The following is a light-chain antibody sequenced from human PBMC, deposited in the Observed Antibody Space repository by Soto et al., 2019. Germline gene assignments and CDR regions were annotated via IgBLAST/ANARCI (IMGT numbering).Light chain of an antibody. CDR3: QQYGSSPWT. CDR2: GAS. CDR1: QSVSSSY. J-gene: IGKJ1*01. Sequence: EIVMTQSPASLSVSPGERATLSCRASQSVSSSYLAWYQQKPGQAPRLLIYGASSRATGIPGRFSGSGSGTDLTLTISRLEPEDFAVYYCQQYGSSPWTFGQGTKVDIK. V-gene: IGKV3-20*01.